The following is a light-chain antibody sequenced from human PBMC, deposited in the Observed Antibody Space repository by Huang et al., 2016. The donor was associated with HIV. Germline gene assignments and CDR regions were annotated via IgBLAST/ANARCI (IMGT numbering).Light chain of an antibody. J-gene: IGKJ1*01. Sequence: EIVMTQSPATLSVSPGERATLSCRASQGVSNNIGWCQQKPGQTPRLLIHGASTRATGIPAKFSGRGSGTDFTLTITSLQPEDSAVYYCQHYNNWPPWTFGPGTQVEI. CDR1: QGVSNN. V-gene: IGKV3D-15*01. CDR2: GAS. CDR3: QHYNNWPPWT.